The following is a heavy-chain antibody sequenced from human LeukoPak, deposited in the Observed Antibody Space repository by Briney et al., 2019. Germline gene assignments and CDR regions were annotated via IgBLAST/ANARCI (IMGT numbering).Heavy chain of an antibody. Sequence: KPSETLSLTCAVYGGSFSYYYWSWIRQPPGKGLEWIGEIKHSGITNYNPSLKSRVTISADMPKNQFSLKLTSVTAADTAVYYCANPARDFADSGAITWWGQGTLVTVSS. J-gene: IGHJ4*02. CDR1: GGSFSYYY. CDR3: ANPARDFADSGAITW. D-gene: IGHD4-17*01. CDR2: IKHSGIT. V-gene: IGHV4-34*01.